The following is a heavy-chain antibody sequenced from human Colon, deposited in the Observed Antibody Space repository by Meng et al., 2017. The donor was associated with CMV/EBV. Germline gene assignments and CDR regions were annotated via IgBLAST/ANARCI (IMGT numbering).Heavy chain of an antibody. V-gene: IGHV3-21*01. CDR1: GFTFTSYA. D-gene: IGHD2-15*01. CDR3: ATTIVVLPAATTDY. J-gene: IGHJ4*02. Sequence: GESLKISCAASGFTFTSYAMNWVRQAPGKGLEWVSSISSSSRDINYADSVKGRFTISRDNAKNSLYLQMNSLRAEDSGVYYCATTIVVLPAATTDYWGQGTLVTSPQ. CDR2: ISSSSRDI.